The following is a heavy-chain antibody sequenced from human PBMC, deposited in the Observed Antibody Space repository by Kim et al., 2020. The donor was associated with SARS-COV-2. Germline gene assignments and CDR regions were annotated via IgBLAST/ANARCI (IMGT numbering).Heavy chain of an antibody. J-gene: IGHJ3*02. Sequence: GGSLRLSCAASGFPFSSYWMSWVRQAPGKGLEWVANIKQDGSERYYVDSVKGRFTISRDNAKNSLYLQLDSLRAEDTAVYYCARRLNLAFNIWGQGTMVT. CDR3: ARRLNLAFNI. CDR2: IKQDGSER. V-gene: IGHV3-7*01. CDR1: GFPFSSYW.